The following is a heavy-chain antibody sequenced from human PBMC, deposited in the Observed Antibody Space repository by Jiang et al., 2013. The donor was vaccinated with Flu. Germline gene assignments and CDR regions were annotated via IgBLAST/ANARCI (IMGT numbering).Heavy chain of an antibody. Sequence: GSISSYYWSWIRQPPGKGLEWIGYIYYTGNTNYNPSLKSRVTISIDTSKNQFSLKVSSVTATDTAVYYCARAWYAGSGAFDVWGQGAMVTVSS. CDR2: IYYTGNT. CDR1: GSISSYY. J-gene: IGHJ3*01. D-gene: IGHD6-13*01. V-gene: IGHV4-59*13. CDR3: ARAWYAGSGAFDV.